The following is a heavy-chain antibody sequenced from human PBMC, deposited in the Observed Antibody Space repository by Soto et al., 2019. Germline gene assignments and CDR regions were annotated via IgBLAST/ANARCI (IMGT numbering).Heavy chain of an antibody. CDR1: GFTFSSYA. J-gene: IGHJ4*02. Sequence: VQLVESGGGVVQPGRSLRLSCAASGFTFSSYAMHWVRQAPGKGLEWVAVISYDGSNKYYADSVKGRFTISRDNSKNTLYLQMNSLRAEDTAVYYCARDLTYYDILTGYLDYWGQGTLVTVSS. V-gene: IGHV3-30-3*01. CDR3: ARDLTYYDILTGYLDY. D-gene: IGHD3-9*01. CDR2: ISYDGSNK.